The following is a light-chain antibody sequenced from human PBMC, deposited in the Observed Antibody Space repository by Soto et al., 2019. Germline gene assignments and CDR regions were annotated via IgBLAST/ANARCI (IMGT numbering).Light chain of an antibody. CDR3: QQYNSYALT. Sequence: DIQMTQSPSTLSASVGDRVTITCRASQSISSWLAWYQQKPGKAPKLLIYDASSLESGVPSRFSGSGSGTEFTLTISSLQTDDFATYYCQQYNSYALTIGGGTKVEIK. V-gene: IGKV1-5*01. CDR1: QSISSW. J-gene: IGKJ4*01. CDR2: DAS.